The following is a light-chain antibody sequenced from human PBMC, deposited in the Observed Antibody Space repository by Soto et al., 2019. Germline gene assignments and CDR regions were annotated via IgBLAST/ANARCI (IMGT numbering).Light chain of an antibody. CDR1: SASLGAGHA. CDR2: DNN. J-gene: IGLJ3*02. Sequence: QSVLTQPPSVSGAPGQRVTISCTGSSASLGAGHAVHWYQQLPGKAPKLLIFDNNHRPSGVPERFAGSKSGASASLAITGLQAEDEGDFYCQSYDNGVNGRVFGGGTKLTVL. V-gene: IGLV1-40*01. CDR3: QSYDNGVNGRV.